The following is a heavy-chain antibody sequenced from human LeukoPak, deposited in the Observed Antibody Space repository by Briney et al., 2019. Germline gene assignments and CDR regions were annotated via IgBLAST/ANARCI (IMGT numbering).Heavy chain of an antibody. CDR3: AREGQVIVRDAFDI. CDR2: IYYSGST. D-gene: IGHD1-26*01. V-gene: IGHV4-39*07. Sequence: PSETLSLTCTVSGGSISSSSYYWGWIRQPPGKGLDWIGSIYYSGSTYYNPSLKSRVTISVDTSKNQFSLKLSSVTAADTAVYYCAREGQVIVRDAFDIWGQGTMVTVSS. CDR1: GGSISSSSYY. J-gene: IGHJ3*02.